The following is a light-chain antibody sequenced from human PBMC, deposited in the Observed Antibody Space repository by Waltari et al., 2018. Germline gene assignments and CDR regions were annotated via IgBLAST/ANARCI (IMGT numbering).Light chain of an antibody. CDR1: QSVLYNSNGKNY. J-gene: IGKJ1*01. Sequence: DIVMTQSPYSLAVSLGERATINCKSSQSVLYNSNGKNYLAWYQQKPGQPPKLLIYWASTRQSGVPDRFSGSGSGTDFTLTINSLQAEDVAVYYCQQYYRSRTFGQGTKVEIK. CDR2: WAS. V-gene: IGKV4-1*01. CDR3: QQYYRSRT.